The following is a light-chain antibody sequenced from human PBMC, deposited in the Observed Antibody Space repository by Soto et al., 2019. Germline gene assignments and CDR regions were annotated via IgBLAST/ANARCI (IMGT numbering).Light chain of an antibody. J-gene: IGKJ2*02. CDR2: DAS. CDR3: QQRSNWPST. V-gene: IGKV3-11*01. CDR1: QSVGSY. Sequence: EIVLTQSPATLSLSPGERATLSCRASQSVGSYLVWYQQKPGQAPRLLIYDASNRATGIPARFSGSGSGTDFTLTISSLEPEDFAVYHCQQRSNWPSTFGQGTKLDIK.